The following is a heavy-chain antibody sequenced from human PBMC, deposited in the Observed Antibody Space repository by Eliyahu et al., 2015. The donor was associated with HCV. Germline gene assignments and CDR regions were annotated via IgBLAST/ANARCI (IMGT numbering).Heavy chain of an antibody. D-gene: IGHD2-15*01. CDR3: ARSGYCSGGSCHYYDGMDV. V-gene: IGHV3-33*01. Sequence: QVQLVESGGGVVQPGRSLRLSXAAXGFXFNIYGMDWVRKAPGKGVEWVASIWYNGANKYYADSVKGRFAISRDNSKNTLYMQMNSLRADDSAVYYCARSGYCSGGSCHYYDGMDVWGQGTTVTVSS. J-gene: IGHJ6*02. CDR2: IWYNGANK. CDR1: GFXFNIYG.